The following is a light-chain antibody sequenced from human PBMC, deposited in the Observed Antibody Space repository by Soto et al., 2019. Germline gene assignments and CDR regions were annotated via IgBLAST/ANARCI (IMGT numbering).Light chain of an antibody. CDR1: QSVTGNF. V-gene: IGKV3-20*01. J-gene: IGKJ1*01. CDR2: GAS. CDR3: QYYSTPPRT. Sequence: EVVLTQSPGTLSLSPGEIATLSCRASQSVTGNFLAWYQKKPDQAPMRLIHGASARSTVIPDRFSGSGSVTDFTLTISSLEPEDFAVYYCQYYSTPPRTFGQGTEVEV.